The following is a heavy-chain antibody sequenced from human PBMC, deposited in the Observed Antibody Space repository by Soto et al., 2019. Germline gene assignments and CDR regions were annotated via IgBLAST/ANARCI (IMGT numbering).Heavy chain of an antibody. V-gene: IGHV4-59*01. J-gene: IGHJ6*02. CDR2: MYNTGST. D-gene: IGHD2-21*02. CDR3: ARDLWGYCGADCYPLDV. CDR1: GGSISSYY. Sequence: TSETLSLTCTVSGGSISSYYWSWIRQPPGKGLEWIGYMYNTGSTIYNPSLKSRVTISVDTSKNQFSLKLNSVTTADTVVYYCARDLWGYCGADCYPLDVWGQGTTVTVSS.